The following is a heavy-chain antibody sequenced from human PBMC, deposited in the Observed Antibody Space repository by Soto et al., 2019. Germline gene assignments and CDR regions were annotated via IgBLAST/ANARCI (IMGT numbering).Heavy chain of an antibody. J-gene: IGHJ4*02. D-gene: IGHD2-2*02. CDR3: ARDRYCSSTSCYTPLDY. CDR1: GYTFTSYG. CDR2: ISAYNGNT. V-gene: IGHV1-18*01. Sequence: ASVKVSCKASGYTFTSYGISCVRQAPGQGLEWMGWISAYNGNTNYAQKLQGRVTMTTDTSTSTAYMELRSLRSDDTAVYYCARDRYCSSTSCYTPLDYWGQGTLVTVSS.